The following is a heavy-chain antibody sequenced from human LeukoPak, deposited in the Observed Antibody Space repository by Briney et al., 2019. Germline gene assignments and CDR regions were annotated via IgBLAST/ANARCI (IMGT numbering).Heavy chain of an antibody. D-gene: IGHD6-13*01. J-gene: IGHJ4*02. CDR1: GYTFTSYD. Sequence: GASVKVSCKASGYTFTSYDINWVRQAPGQGLEWMGWISAYNGNTNYAQKLQGRVTMTTDTSTSTAYMELRSLRSDDTAVYYCARVGSSSLSWYFDYWGQGTLVTVSS. CDR2: ISAYNGNT. CDR3: ARVGSSSLSWYFDY. V-gene: IGHV1-18*01.